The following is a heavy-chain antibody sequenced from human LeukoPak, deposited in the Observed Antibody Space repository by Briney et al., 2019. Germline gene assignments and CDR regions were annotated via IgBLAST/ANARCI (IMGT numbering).Heavy chain of an antibody. D-gene: IGHD1-26*01. V-gene: IGHV4-4*02. Sequence: SGTLSLTCAVSGGSISSSNWWSWVRQPPGKGLEWIGEIYHSGSTNYNPSLKSRVTISVDTSKNQFSLKLSSVTAADTAVYYCARRGSGSYFQHWGQGTLVTVSS. CDR3: ARRGSGSYFQH. CDR2: IYHSGST. CDR1: GGSISSSNW. J-gene: IGHJ1*01.